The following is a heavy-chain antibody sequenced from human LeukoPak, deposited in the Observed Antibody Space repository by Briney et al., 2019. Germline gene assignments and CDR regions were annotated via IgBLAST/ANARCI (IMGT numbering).Heavy chain of an antibody. Sequence: ASVKVSCKASGYTFTSYYMHWVRQAPGQGLEWMGIINPSGGSTSYAQKFQGRVTMTRDTSTSTVYMELSSLRSEDAAVYYCARAQATRYYSDYWGQGTLVTVSS. V-gene: IGHV1-46*01. CDR1: GYTFTSYY. D-gene: IGHD2-15*01. CDR2: INPSGGST. J-gene: IGHJ4*02. CDR3: ARAQATRYYSDY.